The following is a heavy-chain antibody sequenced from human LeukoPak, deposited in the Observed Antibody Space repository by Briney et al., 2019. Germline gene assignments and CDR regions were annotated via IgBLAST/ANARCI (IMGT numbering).Heavy chain of an antibody. J-gene: IGHJ6*02. V-gene: IGHV1-2*02. CDR1: GYTFTGYY. CDR2: INPNSGGT. D-gene: IGHD4-17*01. Sequence: GASVKVSCKASGYTFTGYYMHWVRQAPGQGLEWVGWINPNSGGTNYAQKFQGRVTMTRDTSISTAYMELSRVRSDDTAVYYCARESPGGDYLPGHYYYYYGMDVWGQGTTVTVSS. CDR3: ARESPGGDYLPGHYYYYYGMDV.